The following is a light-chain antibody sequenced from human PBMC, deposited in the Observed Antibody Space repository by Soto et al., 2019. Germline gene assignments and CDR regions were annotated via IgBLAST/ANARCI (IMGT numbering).Light chain of an antibody. CDR1: QSIHNW. V-gene: IGKV1-5*03. Sequence: DIQMAQSPSTLSASIGDTVTVTCRASQSIHNWLGWYQQKPGKAPKLLIYEASSLESGVPSRFSGSASGTEFTLTISSLQPDDLATYYCQQYYTYPLTFGQGTKVEIK. J-gene: IGKJ1*01. CDR3: QQYYTYPLT. CDR2: EAS.